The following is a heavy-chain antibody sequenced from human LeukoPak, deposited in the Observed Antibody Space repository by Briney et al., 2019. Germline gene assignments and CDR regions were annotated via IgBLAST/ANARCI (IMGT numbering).Heavy chain of an antibody. V-gene: IGHV3-53*01. J-gene: IGHJ4*02. Sequence: GGSLRLSCAASGFTVSSNYMSWVRQAPGKGLEWVSVIYSGGSTYYADSVKGRFTISRDNSKSTLYTQMNSLRAEDTAVYYCARDIVGATISFDYWGQGTLVTVSS. CDR3: ARDIVGATISFDY. D-gene: IGHD1-26*01. CDR1: GFTVSSNY. CDR2: IYSGGST.